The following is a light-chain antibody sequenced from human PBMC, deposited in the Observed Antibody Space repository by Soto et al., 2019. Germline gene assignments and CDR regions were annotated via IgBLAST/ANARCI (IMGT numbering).Light chain of an antibody. CDR1: SGHRSYI. J-gene: IGLJ3*02. Sequence: QPVLTQSSSASASLGSSVKLTCTLSSGHRSYIIAWHQQQPGKAPRYLMKLDGSGSYNKGSGVPDRFSGSSSGADRYLTVSNLQFEDEADYYCETWDTNTWVFGGGTQLTVL. CDR3: ETWDTNTWV. V-gene: IGLV4-60*02. CDR2: LDGSGSY.